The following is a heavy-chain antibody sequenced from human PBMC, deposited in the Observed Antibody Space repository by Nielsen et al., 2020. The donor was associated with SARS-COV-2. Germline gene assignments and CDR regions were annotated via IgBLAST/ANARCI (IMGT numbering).Heavy chain of an antibody. CDR3: ARDGHYYGSGSYYSETYFDY. D-gene: IGHD3-10*01. J-gene: IGHJ4*02. V-gene: IGHV3-7*01. Sequence: GSLRLSCAASGFTFSSYWMSWVRQAPGKGLEWVANIKQDGSEKYYVDSVKGRFTISRDNAKNSLYLQMNSLRAEDTAVYYCARDGHYYGSGSYYSETYFDYWGQGTLVTVSS. CDR1: GFTFSSYW. CDR2: IKQDGSEK.